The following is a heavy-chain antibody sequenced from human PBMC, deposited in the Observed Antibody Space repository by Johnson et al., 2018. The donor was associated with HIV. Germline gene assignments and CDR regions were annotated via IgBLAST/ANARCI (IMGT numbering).Heavy chain of an antibody. V-gene: IGHV3-7*01. CDR1: RFTFTSYW. CDR3: ARDREYGLAWGWALDI. J-gene: IGHJ3*02. Sequence: VQLVESGGGVVQPGGSLRLSCAASRFTFTSYWMSWVRQAPGKGLEWVANIKQDGSEKYYVDSVKGRFTISRDNAKNSLSLQMNSLRAEDTAVYYCARDREYGLAWGWALDIWGQGTMVTVSS. D-gene: IGHD6-19*01. CDR2: IKQDGSEK.